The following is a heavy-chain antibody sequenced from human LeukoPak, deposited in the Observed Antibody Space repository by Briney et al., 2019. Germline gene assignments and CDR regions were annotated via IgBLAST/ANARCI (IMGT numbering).Heavy chain of an antibody. CDR1: GGSISSGGYY. CDR3: ARDRYSSSWYPFDY. J-gene: IGHJ4*02. Sequence: SQTLSLTCTVSGGSISSGGYYWSWIRQPPGKGLEWIGYIYHSGSTYYNPSLKSRVTISVDRSKNQFSLKLSSVTAADTAVYYCARDRYSSSWYPFDYWGQGTLVTVSS. V-gene: IGHV4-30-2*01. D-gene: IGHD6-13*01. CDR2: IYHSGST.